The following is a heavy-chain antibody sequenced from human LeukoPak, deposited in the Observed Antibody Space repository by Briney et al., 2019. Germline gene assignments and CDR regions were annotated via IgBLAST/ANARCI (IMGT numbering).Heavy chain of an antibody. Sequence: GASVKASCKASGYNFTNFGISWVRQAPGQGLEWMAWISAYNGNTNYAQKFQDRVTMTTDTSTTTAYMELRSLRADDTALYYCARGKECSSAYCPLGYWGQGTLVTVSS. CDR2: ISAYNGNT. J-gene: IGHJ4*02. V-gene: IGHV1-18*04. CDR1: GYNFTNFG. CDR3: ARGKECSSAYCPLGY. D-gene: IGHD2-2*01.